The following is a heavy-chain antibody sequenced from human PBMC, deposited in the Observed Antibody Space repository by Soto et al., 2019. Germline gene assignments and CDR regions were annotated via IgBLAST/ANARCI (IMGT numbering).Heavy chain of an antibody. V-gene: IGHV5-51*01. CDR2: IYPGDSDT. J-gene: IGHJ6*02. D-gene: IGHD4-17*01. Sequence: GESLKISCKGSGYSFTSYWIGWVRQMPGKGLEWMGIIYPGDSDTRYSPSFQGQVTISADKSISTAYLQWSSLKASDTAMYYCARQLSTVVTPLQVDYYGMDVWGQGTTVTVSS. CDR3: ARQLSTVVTPLQVDYYGMDV. CDR1: GYSFTSYW.